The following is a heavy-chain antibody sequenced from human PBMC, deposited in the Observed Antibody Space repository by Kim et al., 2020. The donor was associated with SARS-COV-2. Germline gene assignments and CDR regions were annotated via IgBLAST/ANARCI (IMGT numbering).Heavy chain of an antibody. D-gene: IGHD2-2*01. CDR1: GGSFSGYY. J-gene: IGHJ6*02. CDR2: INHSGST. CDR3: ARVQLGYCSSTSCYPPLYYYYYGMDV. V-gene: IGHV4-34*01. Sequence: SETLSLTCAVYGGSFSGYYWSWIRQPPGKGLEWIGEINHSGSTNYNPSLKSRVTISVDTSKNQFSLKLSSVTAADTAVYYCARVQLGYCSSTSCYPPLYYYYYGMDVWGQGTTVTVSS.